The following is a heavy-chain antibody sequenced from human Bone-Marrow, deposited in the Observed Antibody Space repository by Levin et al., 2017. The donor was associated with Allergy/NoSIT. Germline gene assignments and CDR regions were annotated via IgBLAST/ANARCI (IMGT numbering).Heavy chain of an antibody. CDR1: GFTFSTYW. CDR2: IKQDGGEK. CDR3: ARDKAEGATLFDY. V-gene: IGHV3-7*01. J-gene: IGHJ4*02. Sequence: GGSLRLSCAASGFTFSTYWMSWVRQAPGKGLEWVANIKQDGGEKYYVDSVKGRFTISRDNAKNSLYLQMNSLRVEDTAVYYCARDKAEGATLFDYWGQGALVTVSS.